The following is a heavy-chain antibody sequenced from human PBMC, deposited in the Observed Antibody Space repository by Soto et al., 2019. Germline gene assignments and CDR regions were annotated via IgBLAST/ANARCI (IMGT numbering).Heavy chain of an antibody. Sequence: TLSLTCAVSGGSISGGGYSWSWIRQPPGKGLEWIGYIYHSGSTYYNPSLKSRVTISVDRSKNQFSLKLSSVTAADTAVYYCAREYCSSTSCTYYFDYWGQGTLVTVSS. J-gene: IGHJ4*02. CDR3: AREYCSSTSCTYYFDY. CDR1: GGSISGGGYS. CDR2: IYHSGST. V-gene: IGHV4-30-2*01. D-gene: IGHD2-2*01.